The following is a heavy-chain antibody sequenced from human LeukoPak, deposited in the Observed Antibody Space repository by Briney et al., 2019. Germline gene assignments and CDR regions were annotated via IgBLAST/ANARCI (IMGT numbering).Heavy chain of an antibody. V-gene: IGHV3-33*08. CDR3: ARASSGWYRGAFDY. CDR1: GFTFKTYG. Sequence: GGSLRLSCAASGFTFKTYGMHWVRQAPGKGLEWVAVIGNDGIIKRYGDSVKGRFTISRDNSKNTLHLQMNSLRAADTAVYYCARASSGWYRGAFDYWGQGTLVTVSS. CDR2: IGNDGIIK. J-gene: IGHJ4*02. D-gene: IGHD6-19*01.